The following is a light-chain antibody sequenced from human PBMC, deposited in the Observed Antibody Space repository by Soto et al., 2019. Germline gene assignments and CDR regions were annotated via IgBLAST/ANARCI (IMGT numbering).Light chain of an antibody. Sequence: QSALTQPASMSGSPGQSITISCTGTSSDVGGYNYVSWYQHHPGKAPKLMIYQVSNRPSGVSNRFSGSKSGNTASLTISGLQAEDEGDYYCSSYTSTNTLPYVFGTGTKLTV. J-gene: IGLJ1*01. CDR3: SSYTSTNTLPYV. CDR1: SSDVGGYNY. CDR2: QVS. V-gene: IGLV2-14*01.